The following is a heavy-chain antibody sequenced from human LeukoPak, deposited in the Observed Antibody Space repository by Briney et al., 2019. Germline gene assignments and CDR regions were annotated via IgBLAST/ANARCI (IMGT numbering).Heavy chain of an antibody. V-gene: IGHV3-49*04. J-gene: IGHJ6*03. D-gene: IGHD5-18*01. CDR2: IRSKAYGGTT. Sequence: GGSLRLSCTASGFTFGDYAMSWVRQASGKWLEWVGFIRSKAYGGTTEYAASVKGRFTISRDDSKSIAYLQMNSLKTEDTAVYYCTTDPGGYSYGYPDNYYYYYMDVWGKGTTVTVSS. CDR1: GFTFGDYA. CDR3: TTDPGGYSYGYPDNYYYYYMDV.